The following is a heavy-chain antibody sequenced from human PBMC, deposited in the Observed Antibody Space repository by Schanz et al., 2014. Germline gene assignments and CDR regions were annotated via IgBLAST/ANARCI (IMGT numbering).Heavy chain of an antibody. CDR3: AKSDAFDI. Sequence: EMQLLESGGGLAQPGGSLRLSCAASGFTLSNYAMSWVRQAPGKGLEWVSYISGSSRTIYYADSMKGRFTVSRDNAENALYLQMNSLRAEDTAVYYCAKSDAFDIWGQGTLVTVSS. CDR2: ISGSSRTI. CDR1: GFTLSNYA. V-gene: IGHV3-48*01. J-gene: IGHJ3*02.